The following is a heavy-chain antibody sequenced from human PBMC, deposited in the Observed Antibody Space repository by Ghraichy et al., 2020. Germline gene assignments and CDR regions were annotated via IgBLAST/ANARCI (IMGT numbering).Heavy chain of an antibody. CDR1: GFSLKTSGVG. J-gene: IGHJ4*02. V-gene: IGHV2-5*05. CDR3: AHRLWNGYYSEDYFDF. D-gene: IGHD3-3*01. Sequence: SGPTMVKPTQTLTLTCTFSGFSLKTSGVGVGWIRQPPGKALEWLALIYWDDDKRYGPSLKSRLTITKDTSKNQVVLTMTNMDPVDTATYYCAHRLWNGYYSEDYFDFWGQGTLVTVSS. CDR2: IYWDDDK.